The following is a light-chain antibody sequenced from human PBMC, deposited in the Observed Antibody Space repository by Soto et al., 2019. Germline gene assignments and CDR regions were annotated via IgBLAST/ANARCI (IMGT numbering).Light chain of an antibody. Sequence: DVVMTQSPLSLPVTLGQPASISCRSSQNLIHSDGNTYLNWFQQRPGQSPRRLIYKVSDRDSGVPSRFSGSGSGTDFTLTISSLQPEDVATYYCQKYNHAPTFGGGTKVEIK. CDR2: KVS. V-gene: IGKV2-30*02. J-gene: IGKJ4*01. CDR1: QNLIHSDGNTY. CDR3: QKYNHAPT.